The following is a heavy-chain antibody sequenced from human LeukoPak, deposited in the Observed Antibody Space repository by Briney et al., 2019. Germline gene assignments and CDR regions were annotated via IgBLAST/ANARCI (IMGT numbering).Heavy chain of an antibody. Sequence: SVKVSCKASGGTFSSYAISWVRQAPGQGLEWMGGIIPIFGTANYAQKFQGRVTITADESTSTAYMELSSLRSEDTAVYYCARSSLGIAATPYNWFDPWGQGTLVTVSS. CDR3: ARSSLGIAATPYNWFDP. CDR1: GGTFSSYA. J-gene: IGHJ5*02. D-gene: IGHD2-15*01. V-gene: IGHV1-69*13. CDR2: IIPIFGTA.